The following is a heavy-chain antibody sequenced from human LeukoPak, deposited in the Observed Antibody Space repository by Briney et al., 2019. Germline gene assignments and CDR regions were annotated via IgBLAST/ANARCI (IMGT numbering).Heavy chain of an antibody. D-gene: IGHD1-1*01. CDR2: ISADGGST. CDR1: GINFADYA. J-gene: IGHJ4*02. Sequence: GGSLLISCVVSGINFADYAMHWVRQPPGKGLEWVSLISADGGSTFSADSVKGRFSISRDNSKNSLYLQMNSLRSEDTAMYYCAKESGKFDYWGQGTLVAVSS. V-gene: IGHV3-43*02. CDR3: AKESGKFDY.